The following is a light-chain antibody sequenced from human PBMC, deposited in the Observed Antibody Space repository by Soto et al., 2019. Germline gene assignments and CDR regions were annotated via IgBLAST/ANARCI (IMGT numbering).Light chain of an antibody. CDR2: AAS. J-gene: IGKJ1*01. Sequence: DIQMTQSPSSLSASVGDRVTITCRASQSIASYFNWYQQKPGRAPKLLISAASSLQSGVPSRFSGSGSGTDFTLTISSLQPEDFATYYCQQSSSTPWTVGQGTK. CDR1: QSIASY. V-gene: IGKV1-39*01. CDR3: QQSSSTPWT.